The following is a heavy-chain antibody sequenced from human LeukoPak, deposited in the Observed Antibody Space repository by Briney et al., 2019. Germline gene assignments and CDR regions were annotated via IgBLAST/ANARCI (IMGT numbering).Heavy chain of an antibody. CDR3: ARVWRYCSSTSCYASGLFDY. D-gene: IGHD2-2*01. Sequence: SETLSLTCTVSGSSISSYYWSWIRQPPGKGLEWLGYIYYSGSTNYNPSLKSRVTISVDTSKNQFSLKLSSVTAADTAVYYCARVWRYCSSTSCYASGLFDYWGQGTLVTVSS. CDR1: GSSISSYY. CDR2: IYYSGST. V-gene: IGHV4-59*01. J-gene: IGHJ4*02.